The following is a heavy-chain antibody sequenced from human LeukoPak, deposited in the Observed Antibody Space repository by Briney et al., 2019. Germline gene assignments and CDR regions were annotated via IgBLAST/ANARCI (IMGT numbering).Heavy chain of an antibody. V-gene: IGHV4-59*08. Sequence: PETLSLTCTVSGGSISSYYWSWIRQPPGKGLERIGYIYYSGSTNYNPSLTSRVTISVDTTKNQFSLKLSSVTAADTAVYYCASHDPAPARHCGGDCYSCNAFDIWGQGTMVTVSS. CDR1: GGSISSYY. D-gene: IGHD2-21*02. CDR2: IYYSGST. J-gene: IGHJ3*02. CDR3: ASHDPAPARHCGGDCYSCNAFDI.